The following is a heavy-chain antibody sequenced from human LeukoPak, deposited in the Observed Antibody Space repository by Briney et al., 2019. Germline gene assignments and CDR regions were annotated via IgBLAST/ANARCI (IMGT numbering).Heavy chain of an antibody. CDR3: ARGGAGLDY. CDR2: TYYRCKWFY. D-gene: IGHD3-10*01. J-gene: IGHJ4*02. CDR1: GDSVSSNRTS. Sequence: SQTLSLTCAISGDSVSSNRTSWNWIRQSPSRGLEWLGRTYYRCKWFYDYAVSVKSRITINPDTSKNHFSLQLISVTPEDTAVYSCARGGAGLDYWGQGTLVTVSS. V-gene: IGHV6-1*01.